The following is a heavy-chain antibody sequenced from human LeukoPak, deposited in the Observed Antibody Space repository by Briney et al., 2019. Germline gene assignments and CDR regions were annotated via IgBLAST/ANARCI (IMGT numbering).Heavy chain of an antibody. J-gene: IGHJ4*02. CDR2: ISSSGSTI. Sequence: GGSLRLSCAASGVTFSSYEMNWVRQAPGKGLEWVAYISSSGSTIYYADSVKGRFTIFRDNAKNSLYLQMNSLRAEDTAVYYCARSSLALEYCSSTSCSYYFDYWGRGTLVTVSS. D-gene: IGHD2-2*01. CDR3: ARSSLALEYCSSTSCSYYFDY. CDR1: GVTFSSYE. V-gene: IGHV3-48*03.